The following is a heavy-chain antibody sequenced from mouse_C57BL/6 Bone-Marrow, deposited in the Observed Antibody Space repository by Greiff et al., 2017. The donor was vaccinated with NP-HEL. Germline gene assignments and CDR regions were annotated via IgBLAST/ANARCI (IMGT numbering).Heavy chain of an antibody. V-gene: IGHV7-1*01. CDR2: SRNKANDYTT. CDR3: AGGDAMDY. CDR1: GFTFSDFY. Sequence: EVMLVESGGGLVQSGRSLRLSCATSGFTFSDFYMEWVRQAPGKGLEWIAASRNKANDYTTEYSASVKGRFIVSRDTSQSILYLQMNALRAEDTAIYYCAGGDAMDYWGQGTSVTVSS. J-gene: IGHJ4*01.